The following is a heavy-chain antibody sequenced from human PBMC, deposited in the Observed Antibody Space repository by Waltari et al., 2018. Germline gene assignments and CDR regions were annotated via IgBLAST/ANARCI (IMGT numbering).Heavy chain of an antibody. D-gene: IGHD3-16*01. J-gene: IGHJ4*02. V-gene: IGHV1-69*02. Sequence: QVQLVQSGAEVKKPGSSVKVSCKASGGTFSSYTISWVRQAPGQGLEWMGRIIPILGIANYAQKCQGRVTMTEDTSTDTAYMELSSLRSEDTAVYYCATVPPSEGDPYYFDYWGQGTLVTVSS. CDR2: IIPILGIA. CDR3: ATVPPSEGDPYYFDY. CDR1: GGTFSSYT.